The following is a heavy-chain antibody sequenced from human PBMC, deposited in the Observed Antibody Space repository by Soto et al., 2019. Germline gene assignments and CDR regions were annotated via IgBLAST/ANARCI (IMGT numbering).Heavy chain of an antibody. Sequence: GGSLRLSCAVSGFTFSAYWMHWVRQVPGKGLTWVSRISDDGSTATYADSVKGRFIISRDNAKNTLYLEMNTLRADDSGLYYCARGPRASSTGTGAHWGRGTLVTVSS. CDR3: ARGPRASSTGTGAH. CDR1: GFTFSAYW. D-gene: IGHD1-1*01. CDR2: ISDDGSTA. V-gene: IGHV3-74*01. J-gene: IGHJ4*02.